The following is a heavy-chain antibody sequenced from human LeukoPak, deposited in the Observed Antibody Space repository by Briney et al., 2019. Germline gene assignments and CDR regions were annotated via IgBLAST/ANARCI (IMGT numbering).Heavy chain of an antibody. Sequence: GGSLRLSCAASGFTFDDYAMHWVRQAPGKGLEWVSGISWNSGSIGYADSVKGRFTISRDNAKNSLYLQMNSLRAEDTALYYCAKAGTLLLGSGKGYMDVWGKGTTVTISS. D-gene: IGHD3-10*02. CDR1: GFTFDDYA. V-gene: IGHV3-9*01. CDR3: AKAGTLLLGSGKGYMDV. J-gene: IGHJ6*03. CDR2: ISWNSGSI.